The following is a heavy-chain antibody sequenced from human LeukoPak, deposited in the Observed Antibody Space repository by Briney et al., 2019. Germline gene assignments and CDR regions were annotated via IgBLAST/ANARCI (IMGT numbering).Heavy chain of an antibody. CDR1: SFTFSSYV. Sequence: PGGSLRLSCGASSFTFSSYVMSWVRQAPGKGLEWVSTVSTTGGSTYYADSVKGRFTISRDNSKDTLYLQMNSLRAEDTALYYCAKDIRGGYHPDHFQQWGQGTLVSVSS. CDR2: VSTTGGST. CDR3: AKDIRGGYHPDHFQQ. V-gene: IGHV3-23*01. D-gene: IGHD3-22*01. J-gene: IGHJ1*01.